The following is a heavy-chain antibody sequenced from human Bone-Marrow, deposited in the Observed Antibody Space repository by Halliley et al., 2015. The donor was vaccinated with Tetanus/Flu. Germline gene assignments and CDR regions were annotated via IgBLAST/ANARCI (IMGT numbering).Heavy chain of an antibody. Sequence: LRLSCTVSGGSISSYYWSWIRQPTGKGLEWIGYIYYSGSTNYNPSLKSRVTISVDTSKNQFSLKLNSVTAADTAVYYCARGRRSSGYYSYYFDYWGQGTLVTVSS. D-gene: IGHD3-22*01. CDR1: GGSISSYY. CDR2: IYYSGST. J-gene: IGHJ4*02. CDR3: ARGRRSSGYYSYYFDY. V-gene: IGHV4-59*01.